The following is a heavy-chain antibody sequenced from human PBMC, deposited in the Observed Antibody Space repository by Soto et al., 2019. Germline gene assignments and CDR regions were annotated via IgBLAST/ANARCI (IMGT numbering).Heavy chain of an antibody. CDR1: GYTFTSYG. CDR3: ARGTIFGVVIKPNAY. CDR2: ISAYNGNT. V-gene: IGHV1-18*01. J-gene: IGHJ4*02. Sequence: ASVKVSCKASGYTFTSYGISWVRQAPGQGLEWMGWISAYNGNTNYAQKLQGRVTMTTDTSTSTAYMELRSLRSDDTAVYYCARGTIFGVVIKPNAYWGQGTLVTVSS. D-gene: IGHD3-3*01.